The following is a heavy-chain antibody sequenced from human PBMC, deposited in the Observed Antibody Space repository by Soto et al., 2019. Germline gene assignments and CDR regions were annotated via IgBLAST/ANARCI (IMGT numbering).Heavy chain of an antibody. J-gene: IGHJ5*02. CDR1: GFIFSNLD. Sequence: GGSLRLSCGASGFIFSNLDMHWVRQTTEKGLEWVSGIGFAGDTNYSGSVKGRFTISRENAKNSLFLQMNSLSVGDTAVYYCVRGLPGGFDPWGQGTLVTVSS. CDR3: VRGLPGGFDP. V-gene: IGHV3-13*01. CDR2: IGFAGDT. D-gene: IGHD3-10*01.